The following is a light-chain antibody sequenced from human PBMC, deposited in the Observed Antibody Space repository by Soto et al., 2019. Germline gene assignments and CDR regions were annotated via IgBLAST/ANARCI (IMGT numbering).Light chain of an antibody. CDR1: QRISTW. J-gene: IGKJ1*01. Sequence: DIQMTQSPSTLSASVGDRVTITCRASQRISTWLAWYQQKPGKAPKLLIYKAYTLESGVPSRFSGSGSGTEFTLTISSLQPDDFATYYCEQDNSYSSFGQGTKVEIK. CDR2: KAY. CDR3: EQDNSYSS. V-gene: IGKV1-5*03.